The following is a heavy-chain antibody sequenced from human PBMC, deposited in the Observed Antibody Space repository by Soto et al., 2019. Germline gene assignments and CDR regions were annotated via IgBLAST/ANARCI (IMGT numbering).Heavy chain of an antibody. Sequence: SETLSLTCNVFGGTITSSSQYWGWIRQPPGKGLEWIGSIYYSGTTSYNPSLKSRVTISVDASQNQFSLQLRSVTVADTAVYYCARHVDGSGSYNYYDMDVWGQGIKVTV. CDR3: ARHVDGSGSYNYYDMDV. CDR1: GGTITSSSQY. J-gene: IGHJ6*02. D-gene: IGHD3-10*01. V-gene: IGHV4-39*01. CDR2: IYYSGTT.